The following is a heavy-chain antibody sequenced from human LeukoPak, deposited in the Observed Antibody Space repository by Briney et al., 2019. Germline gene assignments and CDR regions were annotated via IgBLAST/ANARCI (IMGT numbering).Heavy chain of an antibody. Sequence: SETLSLTCTVSGGSISSNSYYWGWIRQPPGKGLEWIGSIYYSGSTYYNPSLKSRVTISIDTSKNQFYLKLCSLTAADTAVYYCARRDDSSGYHKIFDYWGPGTLVTVSS. CDR1: GGSISSNSYY. D-gene: IGHD3-22*01. CDR2: IYYSGST. CDR3: ARRDDSSGYHKIFDY. J-gene: IGHJ4*02. V-gene: IGHV4-39*01.